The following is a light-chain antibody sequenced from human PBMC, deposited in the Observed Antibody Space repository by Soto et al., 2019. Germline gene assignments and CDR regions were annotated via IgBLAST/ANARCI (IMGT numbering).Light chain of an antibody. Sequence: QSALTQPASMSGSLGQSITISCSGTSSDVGAYNYVSWYQQYPGKAPKLMIYHVTDRPSGVSNRFSGSKSGNTASLTISGLQAEDEADYYCRPYTTSNTFVFGTGTKVTVL. CDR1: SSDVGAYNY. V-gene: IGLV2-14*01. J-gene: IGLJ1*01. CDR3: RPYTTSNTFV. CDR2: HVT.